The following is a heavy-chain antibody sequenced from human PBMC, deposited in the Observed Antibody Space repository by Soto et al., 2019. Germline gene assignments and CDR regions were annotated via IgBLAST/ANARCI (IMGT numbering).Heavy chain of an antibody. CDR1: GGSSSSNY. D-gene: IGHD3-22*01. J-gene: IGHJ5*02. Sequence: SETLSLTCSVSGGSSSSNYWSWIRQAPGKGLEWIGCLSYGGDTNYNPSLKSRVTISVDTSTNQFSLKLSSVTAADTAVYYCARVIENETDYYDSSGYRNWFDPWGQGTLVTVSS. CDR3: ARVIENETDYYDSSGYRNWFDP. CDR2: LSYGGDT. V-gene: IGHV4-59*01.